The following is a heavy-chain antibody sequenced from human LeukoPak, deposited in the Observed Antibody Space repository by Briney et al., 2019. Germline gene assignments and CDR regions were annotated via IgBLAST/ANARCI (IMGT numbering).Heavy chain of an antibody. D-gene: IGHD5-18*01. Sequence: GGSLRLSCAASGFTFSGSSIHWVRQAAGKGLEWIGRIRSRANSYATAYAASVAGRFTISRDDSQNTAYLQMNSLKTEDAAVYYCSRYVDTPLDCWGQGALVTVSS. CDR1: GFTFSGSS. CDR2: IRSRANSYAT. CDR3: SRYVDTPLDC. J-gene: IGHJ4*02. V-gene: IGHV3-73*01.